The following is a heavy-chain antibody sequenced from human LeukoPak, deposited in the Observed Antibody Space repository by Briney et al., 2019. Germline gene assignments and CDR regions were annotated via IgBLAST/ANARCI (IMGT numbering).Heavy chain of an antibody. V-gene: IGHV3-48*01. CDR1: GFTFSKYS. D-gene: IGHD2-2*01. CDR3: AKGSSRTYYYYYMDV. Sequence: PGGSLRLSCAASGFTFSKYSMNWVRQAPGKGLEWVSYISSNGSSVQYADSVKGRFTISRDNSKNTLYLQMNSLRAEDTAVYYCAKGSSRTYYYYYMDVWGKGTTVTVSS. CDR2: ISSNGSSV. J-gene: IGHJ6*03.